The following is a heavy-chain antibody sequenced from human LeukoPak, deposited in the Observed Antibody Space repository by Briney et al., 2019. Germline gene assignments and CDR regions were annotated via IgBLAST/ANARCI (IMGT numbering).Heavy chain of an antibody. D-gene: IGHD3-3*01. Sequence: SETLSLTCTVSGGSLSSGGYYWSWIRQHPGKGLEWIGYTNYSGSTYYNPSLKSRVTISVNTSKNQFCLKLSSATAADTAVFYWAAFLSGYSRVYYFDYWGQGTLVTVSS. CDR2: TNYSGST. V-gene: IGHV4-31*03. CDR1: GGSLSSGGYY. CDR3: AAFLSGYSRVYYFDY. J-gene: IGHJ4*02.